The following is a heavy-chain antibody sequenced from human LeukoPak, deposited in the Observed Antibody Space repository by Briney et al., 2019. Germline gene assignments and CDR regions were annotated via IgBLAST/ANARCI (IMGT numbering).Heavy chain of an antibody. Sequence: GGSLRLSCAASGFTFNDYYMSWIRQAPGKGLEWLSYINIGGTNTHYADSVKGRFTISRDNAKKSLYLQMNNLRAEDTAVYYCATDGAGFDTWGQGVLVTVSS. J-gene: IGHJ5*02. CDR1: GFTFNDYY. CDR3: ATDGAGFDT. V-gene: IGHV3-11*01. CDR2: INIGGTNT.